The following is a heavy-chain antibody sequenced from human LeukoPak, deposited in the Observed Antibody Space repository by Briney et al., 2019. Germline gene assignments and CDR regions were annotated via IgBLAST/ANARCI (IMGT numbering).Heavy chain of an antibody. J-gene: IGHJ5*02. V-gene: IGHV4-59*01. CDR2: IYYSGST. Sequence: SETLSLTCTVSGGSISSYYWSWIRQPPGKGLEWIGYIYYSGSTNYYPSLKSRVTISVDTSKNQFSLKLSSVTAADTAVYYCARISSNYGSGSYEDWFDPWGQGTLVTVSS. CDR3: ARISSNYGSGSYEDWFDP. CDR1: GGSISSYY. D-gene: IGHD3-10*01.